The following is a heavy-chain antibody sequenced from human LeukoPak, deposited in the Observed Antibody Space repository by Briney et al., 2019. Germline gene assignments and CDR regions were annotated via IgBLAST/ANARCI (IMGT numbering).Heavy chain of an antibody. Sequence: GGSLRLSCAASGFTFSSYAMSWVRQAPGKGLEWVSAISGSGGSTYYADSVKGRFTISRDNSKNTLYLQMNSLRAEDTAVYYCAKDSPTSHYCSSTSCYGDYWGQGTLVTVSS. V-gene: IGHV3-23*01. CDR1: GFTFSSYA. CDR3: AKDSPTSHYCSSTSCYGDY. D-gene: IGHD2-2*01. J-gene: IGHJ4*02. CDR2: ISGSGGST.